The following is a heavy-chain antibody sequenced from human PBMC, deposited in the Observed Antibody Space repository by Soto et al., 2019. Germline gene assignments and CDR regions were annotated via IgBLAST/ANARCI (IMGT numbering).Heavy chain of an antibody. CDR2: IYYSGST. Sequence: SETLSLTCTVSGGSVSSGSYYWSWIRQPPGKGLEWIGYIYYSGSTNYNPSLKSRVTISVDTSKNQFSLKLSSVTAADTAVYYCARLDYGDYYYYGMDVWGQGTTVTVSS. V-gene: IGHV4-61*01. CDR3: ARLDYGDYYYYGMDV. J-gene: IGHJ6*02. D-gene: IGHD4-17*01. CDR1: GGSVSSGSYY.